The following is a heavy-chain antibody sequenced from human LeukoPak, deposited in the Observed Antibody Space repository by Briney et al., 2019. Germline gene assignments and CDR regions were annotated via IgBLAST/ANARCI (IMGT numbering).Heavy chain of an antibody. CDR1: GFTFSRYG. CDR2: IRYDGSNK. Sequence: GGSLRLSCAASGFTFSRYGMHWVRQTPGKGLGWVSFIRYDGSNKYYADSVKGRFTISRDNSKNTLYLQMNSLRAEDTAVYHCAKGATFEGIGYEGIDPWGQGTLVTVSS. V-gene: IGHV3-30*02. D-gene: IGHD3-22*01. CDR3: AKGATFEGIGYEGIDP. J-gene: IGHJ5*02.